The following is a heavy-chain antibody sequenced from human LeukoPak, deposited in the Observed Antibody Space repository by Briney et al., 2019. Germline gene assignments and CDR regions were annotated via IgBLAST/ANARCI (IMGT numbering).Heavy chain of an antibody. CDR2: IIPIFGTA. D-gene: IGHD3-3*01. Sequence: GASVKVSCKASGGTFSSYAISWVRQAPGQGLEWMGGIIPIFGTANYAQKFQGRVTITTDESTSTAYMELSSLRSEDTAVYYCARVALRFLEWNKEPGYFDYWGQGTLVTVSS. CDR1: GGTFSSYA. V-gene: IGHV1-69*05. CDR3: ARVALRFLEWNKEPGYFDY. J-gene: IGHJ4*02.